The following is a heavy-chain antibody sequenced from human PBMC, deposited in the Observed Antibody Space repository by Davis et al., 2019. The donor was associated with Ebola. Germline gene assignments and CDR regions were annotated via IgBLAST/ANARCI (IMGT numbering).Heavy chain of an antibody. Sequence: AASVKVSCKTSGNAFSSFYMHWVRQAPGQGLEWVGLINPHSGSASYAQSFQGRVSMTRDTSTSTVYMELSSLRSEDTAVYYCARDLNLPRPTLGTWAPFDYWGQGTLVTVSS. CDR3: ARDLNLPRPTLGTWAPFDY. CDR2: INPHSGSA. D-gene: IGHD1-1*01. V-gene: IGHV1-46*03. CDR1: GNAFSSFY. J-gene: IGHJ4*02.